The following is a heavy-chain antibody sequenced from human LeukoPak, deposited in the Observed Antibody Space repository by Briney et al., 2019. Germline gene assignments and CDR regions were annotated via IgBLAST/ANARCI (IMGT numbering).Heavy chain of an antibody. Sequence: GGSLRLSCAASGFTFSSMNWVRQAPGKGLEWVSYISSSSSTIYYADSVKGRFTTSRDNAKNSLSLQLNSLRVEDTAVYYCARGHYDVLAASYKWTPDYWGQGTLVTVSS. CDR2: ISSSSSTI. CDR1: GFTFSS. J-gene: IGHJ4*02. CDR3: ARGHYDVLAASYKWTPDY. D-gene: IGHD3-9*01. V-gene: IGHV3-48*04.